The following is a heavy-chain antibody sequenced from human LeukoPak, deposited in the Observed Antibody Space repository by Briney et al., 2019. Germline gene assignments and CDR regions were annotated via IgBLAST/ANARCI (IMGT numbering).Heavy chain of an antibody. CDR1: GGSFSGYY. Sequence: PSETLSLTCAVYGGSFSGYYWSWIRQPPGKGLEWIGYIYYSGSTNYNPSLKSRVTISVDTSKNQFSLKLTSVTAADTAVYYCATGLQSSWYRPYFDYWGQGTLVTVSS. J-gene: IGHJ4*02. CDR3: ATGLQSSWYRPYFDY. D-gene: IGHD6-13*01. CDR2: IYYSGST. V-gene: IGHV4-59*01.